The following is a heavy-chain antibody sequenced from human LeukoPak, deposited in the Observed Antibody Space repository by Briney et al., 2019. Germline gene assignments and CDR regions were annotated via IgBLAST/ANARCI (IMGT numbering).Heavy chain of an antibody. V-gene: IGHV1-58*02. D-gene: IGHD2-8*01. CDR1: GFTFTSSA. CDR2: IVVGSGNT. J-gene: IGHJ4*02. Sequence: TSVKVSCKASGFTFTSSAMQWVRQARGQRLEWIGWIVVGSGNTNYAQKFQERVTITRDMSTSTAYMELSSLRSEDTAVYYCAANLKGYCTNGVCGFDYWSQGTLVTVSS. CDR3: AANLKGYCTNGVCGFDY.